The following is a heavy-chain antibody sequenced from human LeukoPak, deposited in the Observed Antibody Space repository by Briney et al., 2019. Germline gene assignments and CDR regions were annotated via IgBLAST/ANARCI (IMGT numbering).Heavy chain of an antibody. CDR3: AREVGTQDYYYYMDV. CDR2: ISGSGGST. CDR1: GFTFRSYG. Sequence: GGTLRLSCAASGFTFRSYGMTWVRQAPGEGLEWVSGISGSGGSTYYADSVKGRVTISRYNSTNTLYLQMTSLRAEDMAFYYCAREVGTQDYYYYMDVWGKGTTVTVSS. V-gene: IGHV3-23*01. J-gene: IGHJ6*03. D-gene: IGHD1-7*01.